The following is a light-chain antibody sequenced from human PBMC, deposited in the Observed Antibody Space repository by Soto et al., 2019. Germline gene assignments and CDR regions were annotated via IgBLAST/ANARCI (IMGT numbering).Light chain of an antibody. Sequence: QSSPTQPASVSGSPGQSIAIACIGTSSDVGAYNYVSWYQQHPGKAPKLVIYDVNNRPSGVSNRFSGSKSGNTASLTISGLQAEDEADYYCGSYTTSGSVVFGGGTKLTVL. J-gene: IGLJ2*01. CDR1: SSDVGAYNY. CDR2: DVN. CDR3: GSYTTSGSVV. V-gene: IGLV2-14*03.